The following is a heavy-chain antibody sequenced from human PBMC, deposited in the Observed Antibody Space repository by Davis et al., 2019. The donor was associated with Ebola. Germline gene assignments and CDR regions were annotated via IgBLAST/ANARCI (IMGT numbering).Heavy chain of an antibody. J-gene: IGHJ4*02. V-gene: IGHV3-33*01. D-gene: IGHD5-18*01. CDR3: ARDRSGYNYGYRLDY. Sequence: GGSLRLSCAASGFTFSSYGMHWVRQAPGKGLEWVAVIWYDGSNKYYADSVKGRFTISRDNSKNTLYLQMNSLRAEDTAVYYCARDRSGYNYGYRLDYWGQGTLVTVSS. CDR1: GFTFSSYG. CDR2: IWYDGSNK.